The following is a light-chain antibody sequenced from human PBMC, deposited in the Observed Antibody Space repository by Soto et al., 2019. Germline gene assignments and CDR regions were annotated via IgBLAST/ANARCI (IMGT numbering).Light chain of an antibody. CDR2: GSY. CDR1: DSNIGTGYG. Sequence: QSVLTQPPSVSGAPGQTVTISCTGSDSNIGTGYGVHWYQQLPGTAPRLLIYGSYNRPSGVPDRFSASKSGSSASLAITGLQAEDEADYYCQSYDTSLSGHVVFGGGTQLTVL. V-gene: IGLV1-40*01. CDR3: QSYDTSLSGHVV. J-gene: IGLJ2*01.